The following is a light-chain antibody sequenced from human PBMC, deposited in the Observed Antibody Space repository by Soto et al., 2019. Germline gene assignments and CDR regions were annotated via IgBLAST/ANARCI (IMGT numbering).Light chain of an antibody. CDR3: SSYTFGTTLRYV. CDR2: DVS. V-gene: IGLV2-14*03. CDR1: SSDVGSYNY. Sequence: QSALTQPASVSGSPGQSITISCTGTSSDVGSYNYVSWYQQHPGKAPKVIIYDVSNRPSGVSNRFSGSKSGDTASLTISGLEAEDEGDYFCSSYTFGTTLRYVFGVGTKVTVL. J-gene: IGLJ1*01.